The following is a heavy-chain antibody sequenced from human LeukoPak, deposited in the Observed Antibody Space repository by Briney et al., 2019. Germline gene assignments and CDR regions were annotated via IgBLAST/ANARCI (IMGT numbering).Heavy chain of an antibody. D-gene: IGHD3-22*01. CDR3: ARALAHYYDSSGYYYFDY. CDR2: IIPIFGTA. J-gene: IGHJ4*02. V-gene: IGHV1-69*13. Sequence: SVKVSCKASGGTFSSYAISWVRQAPGQGLEWMGGIIPIFGTANYAQKFRGRVTITADESTSTAYMELSSLRSEDTAVYYCARALAHYYDSSGYYYFDYWGQGTLVTVSS. CDR1: GGTFSSYA.